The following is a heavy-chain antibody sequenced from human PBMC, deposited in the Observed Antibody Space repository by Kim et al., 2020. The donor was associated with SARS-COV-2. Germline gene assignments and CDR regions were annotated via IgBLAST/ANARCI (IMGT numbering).Heavy chain of an antibody. D-gene: IGHD2-2*02. Sequence: SVKGRFTISRDNSKNTLYLQMNSLRAEDTAVYYCASAQLLYVDYYYGMDVWGQGTTVTVSS. V-gene: IGHV3-23*01. J-gene: IGHJ6*02. CDR3: ASAQLLYVDYYYGMDV.